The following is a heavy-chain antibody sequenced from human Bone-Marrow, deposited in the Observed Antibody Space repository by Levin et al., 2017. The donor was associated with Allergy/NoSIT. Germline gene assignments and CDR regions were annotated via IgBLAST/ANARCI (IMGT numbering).Heavy chain of an antibody. CDR2: IVPILGIA. D-gene: IGHD1-26*01. V-gene: IGHV1-69*02. CDR1: GGSLTSWT. J-gene: IGHJ5*01. CDR3: ASSWGYSRNRGPNWFVS. Sequence: KISCKTSGGSLTSWTISWVRQAPGQGLEYLGKIVPILGIANYTQKLQGRVPMTADTVTTTAFLELSSLRPEDTAIFYCASSWGYSRNRGPNWFVSWGQGTLVTVSS.